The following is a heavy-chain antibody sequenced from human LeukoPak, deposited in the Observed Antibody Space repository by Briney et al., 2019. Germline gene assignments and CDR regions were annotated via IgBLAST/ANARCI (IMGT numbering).Heavy chain of an antibody. CDR3: ARNDGYHDMLTGYRAFDI. CDR1: GVSISGYY. V-gene: IGHV4-59*01. Sequence: SETLSLTCSVSGVSISGYYWSWIRQPPGKQLEWIGYIYRSESSNYNPSLKSRVTTSLDTPNNQLSLKLSSVTAADTAVYYCARNDGYHDMLTGYRAFDIWGPGTMVTVSS. J-gene: IGHJ3*02. CDR2: IYRSESS. D-gene: IGHD3-9*01.